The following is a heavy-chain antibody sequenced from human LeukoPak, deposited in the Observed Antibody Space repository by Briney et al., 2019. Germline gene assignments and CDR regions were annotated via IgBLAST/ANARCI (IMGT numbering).Heavy chain of an antibody. CDR2: MNPYIGNA. D-gene: IGHD5-24*01. CDR3: TRNYQFYFFHYMDV. Sequence: ASVKVSCKASGYAFSSYDIHWVRQATGQGLEWMGWMNPYIGNAGYAPKFQGRVTMTRNTSISTAYMELSSLRSEDTGVYFCTRNYQFYFFHYMDVWGKGTTVTVSS. CDR1: GYAFSSYD. V-gene: IGHV1-8*01. J-gene: IGHJ6*03.